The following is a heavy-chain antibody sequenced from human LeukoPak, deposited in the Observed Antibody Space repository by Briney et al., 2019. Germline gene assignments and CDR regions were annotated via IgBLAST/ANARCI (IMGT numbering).Heavy chain of an antibody. Sequence: RGSLRLSCAASGFTFSSYAMSWVRQAPGKGLEWVSAISGSGGSTYYADSVKGRFTISRDNSKNTLYLQMNSLRAEDTAVYYCAKDSLRYEDTAMIWGTNWFDPWGQGTLVTVSS. CDR3: AKDSLRYEDTAMIWGTNWFDP. V-gene: IGHV3-23*01. CDR2: ISGSGGST. D-gene: IGHD5-18*01. CDR1: GFTFSSYA. J-gene: IGHJ5*02.